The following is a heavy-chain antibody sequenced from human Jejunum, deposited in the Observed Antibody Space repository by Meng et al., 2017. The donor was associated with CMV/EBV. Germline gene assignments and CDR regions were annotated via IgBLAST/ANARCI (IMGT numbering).Heavy chain of an antibody. J-gene: IGHJ4*02. CDR1: GGSISSSSHY. CDR2: IYFSGST. V-gene: IGHV4-39*01. Sequence: CSVSGGSISSSSHYGVWMRQPPGKGLEWIGNIYFSGSTHYEPSLESRVTISVDTSKNQFSLRLTSVTAADTAVYYCARQIWEPKVADSWGRGTLVTVSS. D-gene: IGHD1-26*01. CDR3: ARQIWEPKVADS.